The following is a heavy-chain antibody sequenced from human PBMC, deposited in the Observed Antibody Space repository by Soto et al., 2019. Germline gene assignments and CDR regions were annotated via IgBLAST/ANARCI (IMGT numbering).Heavy chain of an antibody. CDR1: GFTLSSYA. D-gene: IGHD6-19*01. Sequence: GGSLRLSCAASGFTLSSYAMSWVRQAPGKGLEWVSAISGSGGSTYYADSVKGRFTISRDNSKNTLYLQMNSLRAEDTAVYYCASKGAVADQNYSYGMDVWGQGTTVT. J-gene: IGHJ6*02. CDR3: ASKGAVADQNYSYGMDV. V-gene: IGHV3-23*01. CDR2: ISGSGGST.